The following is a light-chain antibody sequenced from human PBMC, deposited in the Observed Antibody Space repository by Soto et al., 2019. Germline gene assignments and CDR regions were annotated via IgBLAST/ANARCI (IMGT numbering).Light chain of an antibody. V-gene: IGKV1-33*01. CDR3: QEYKHLIT. CDR2: DAS. J-gene: IGKJ5*01. CDR1: QDISNY. Sequence: DIQMTQSPSSLSASVGDRVTITCQASQDISNYLNWYQQKPGKAPKLLIYDASNLETGVPSRFSGGGSGTDFIFTITSLQPEDIATYSSQEYKHLITLGQGTQRKIK.